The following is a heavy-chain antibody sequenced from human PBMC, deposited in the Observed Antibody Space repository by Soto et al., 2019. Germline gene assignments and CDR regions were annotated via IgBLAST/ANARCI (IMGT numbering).Heavy chain of an antibody. CDR2: IKQDGSEK. CDR1: GFTFSSYW. V-gene: IGHV3-7*01. J-gene: IGHJ3*02. CDR3: ARDSYYDSSGSPDAFDI. Sequence: SLRLSCAASGFTFSSYWMSWVRQAPGKGLEWVANIKQDGSEKYYVDSVKGRFTISRDNAKNSLYLQMNSLRAEDTAVYYCARDSYYDSSGSPDAFDIWGQGTMVTVSS. D-gene: IGHD3-22*01.